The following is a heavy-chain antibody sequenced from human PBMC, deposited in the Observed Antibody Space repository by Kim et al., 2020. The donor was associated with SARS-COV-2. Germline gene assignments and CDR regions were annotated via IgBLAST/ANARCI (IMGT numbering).Heavy chain of an antibody. V-gene: IGHV2-70*01. Sequence: SGPTLVNPTQTLTLTCTFSGFSLSTSGMCVSWIRQPPGKALEWLALIDWDDDKYYSTSLKTRLTISKDTSKNQVVLTMTNMDPVDTATYYCARTQIPIAASGSLYYYYGMDVWGQGTTVTVSS. CDR1: GFSLSTSGMC. D-gene: IGHD6-13*01. J-gene: IGHJ6*02. CDR2: IDWDDDK. CDR3: ARTQIPIAASGSLYYYYGMDV.